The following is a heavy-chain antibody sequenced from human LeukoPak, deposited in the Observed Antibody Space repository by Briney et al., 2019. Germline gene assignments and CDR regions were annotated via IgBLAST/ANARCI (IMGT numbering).Heavy chain of an antibody. CDR2: ISYDGSNK. CDR3: AKSARYYDSSGLDY. V-gene: IGHV3-30*18. CDR1: GFTFSSYG. Sequence: GGSLRLSCAASGFTFSSYGMHWVRQAPGKGLEWVAVISYDGSNKYYADSVKGRFTISRDNSKNTLYLQMNSLRAEDKAVYYCAKSARYYDSSGLDYWGQGTLVTVSS. D-gene: IGHD3-22*01. J-gene: IGHJ4*02.